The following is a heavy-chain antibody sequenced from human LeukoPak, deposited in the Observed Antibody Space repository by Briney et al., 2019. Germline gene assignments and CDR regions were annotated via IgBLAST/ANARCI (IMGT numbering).Heavy chain of an antibody. V-gene: IGHV1-46*01. CDR2: INPSGGST. CDR3: ARDSGLEYYFDY. J-gene: IGHJ4*02. Sequence: ASVKVSCTASGYTFTSYYMHWVRQAPGQGLEWMGIINPSGGSTSYAQKFQGRVTMTRDLSTSTVYMELSSLRSEETAVYYCARDSGLEYYFDYWGQGTLVTVSS. CDR1: GYTFTSYY. D-gene: IGHD3-10*01.